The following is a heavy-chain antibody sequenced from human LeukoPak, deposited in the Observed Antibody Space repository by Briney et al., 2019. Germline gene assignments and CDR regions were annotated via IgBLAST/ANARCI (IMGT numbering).Heavy chain of an antibody. Sequence: GRSLRLSCAASGFTVSSNYMSWVRQAPGKGLEWVSVIYSGGSTYYADSVKGRFTISRDNSKNTLYLQMNSLRAEDTAVYYCARERSYGGPLDYWGQGTLVTVSS. CDR1: GFTVSSNY. V-gene: IGHV3-66*01. D-gene: IGHD3-16*01. CDR2: IYSGGST. CDR3: ARERSYGGPLDY. J-gene: IGHJ4*02.